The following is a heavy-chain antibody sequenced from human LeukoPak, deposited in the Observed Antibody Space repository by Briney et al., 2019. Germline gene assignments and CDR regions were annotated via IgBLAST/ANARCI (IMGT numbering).Heavy chain of an antibody. Sequence: ASVKVSCKASGYTFTGYYMHWVRQAPGQGLEWMGWINPNSGGTNYAQKFQGRVTMTRDTSISTAYMELSRLRSDDTAVYYCARVPGIAAAGISWGQGTLVTVSS. V-gene: IGHV1-2*02. J-gene: IGHJ5*02. CDR3: ARVPGIAAAGIS. CDR2: INPNSGGT. CDR1: GYTFTGYY. D-gene: IGHD6-13*01.